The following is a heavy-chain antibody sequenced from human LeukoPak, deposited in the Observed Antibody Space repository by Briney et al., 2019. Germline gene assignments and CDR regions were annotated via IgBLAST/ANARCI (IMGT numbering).Heavy chain of an antibody. Sequence: SETLSLTCAVSGGSISSGGYYWSWIRQPPGKGLEWIGYIYYSGSTNYNPSLKSRVTISVDTSKNQFSLKLSSVTAADTAVYYCARIIRKSISWYFDYWGQGTLVTVSS. CDR2: IYYSGST. CDR3: ARIIRKSISWYFDY. J-gene: IGHJ4*02. V-gene: IGHV4-61*08. CDR1: GGSISSGGYY. D-gene: IGHD6-13*01.